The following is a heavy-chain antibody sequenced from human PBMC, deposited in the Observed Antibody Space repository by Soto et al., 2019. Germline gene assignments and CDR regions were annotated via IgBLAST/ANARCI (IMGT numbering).Heavy chain of an antibody. J-gene: IGHJ3*02. CDR3: AMASYTNYAFDI. Sequence: GGSLRLSCAASGFIFSNYDMHWVRQGIGKGLEWVSGITTTGDTYYPGSVKGRFTISRENAKNSFYLQMNSLRAEDTAVCYCAMASYTNYAFDIWGQGTMVTVSS. V-gene: IGHV3-13*01. CDR1: GFIFSNYD. D-gene: IGHD2-8*01. CDR2: ITTTGDT.